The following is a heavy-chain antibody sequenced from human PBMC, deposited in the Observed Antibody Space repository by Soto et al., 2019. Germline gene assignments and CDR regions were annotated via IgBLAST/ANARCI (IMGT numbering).Heavy chain of an antibody. V-gene: IGHV4-30-4*01. Sequence: SETLSLTCTVSGGSISSGDYYWSWIRQPPGKGLEWIGYIYYSGSTYYNPSLKNRVTISVDTSKNQFSLKLSSVTAADTAVYYCARSYCSSTSCFVGWFDPWGQGTLVTVSS. J-gene: IGHJ5*02. CDR3: ARSYCSSTSCFVGWFDP. D-gene: IGHD2-2*01. CDR2: IYYSGST. CDR1: GGSISSGDYY.